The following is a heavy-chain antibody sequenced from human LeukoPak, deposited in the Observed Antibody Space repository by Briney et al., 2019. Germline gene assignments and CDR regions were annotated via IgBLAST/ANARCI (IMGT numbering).Heavy chain of an antibody. CDR3: ANKYSFGYFDY. CDR2: ISGSGGST. Sequence: GGSLTLFCAASGFPFSSYAMRWLRHAPGKGLEWVSAISGSGGSTYYADSVKGRFTISRENSKNTLYLQMNSLRAEDTAVYYCANKYSFGYFDYWGQGTLVTVSS. CDR1: GFPFSSYA. V-gene: IGHV3-23*01. J-gene: IGHJ4*02. D-gene: IGHD3-10*01.